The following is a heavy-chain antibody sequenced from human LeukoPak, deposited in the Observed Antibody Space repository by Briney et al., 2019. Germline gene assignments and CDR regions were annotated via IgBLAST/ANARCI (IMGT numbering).Heavy chain of an antibody. Sequence: SETLSLTCTVSGGSISSYYWSWIRQPPGKGLEWIGYIYYSGSTNYNPSLKSRVTISVDASKNQFSLKLSSVTAADTAVYYCARDRRYCSSTSCYSNPYYMDVWGKGTTVTISS. CDR2: IYYSGST. J-gene: IGHJ6*03. CDR1: GGSISSYY. D-gene: IGHD2-2*01. CDR3: ARDRRYCSSTSCYSNPYYMDV. V-gene: IGHV4-59*01.